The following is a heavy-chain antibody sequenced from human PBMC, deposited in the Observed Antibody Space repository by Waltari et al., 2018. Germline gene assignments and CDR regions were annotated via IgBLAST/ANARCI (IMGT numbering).Heavy chain of an antibody. CDR1: GGSIRSGDYY. D-gene: IGHD2-2*01. Sequence: QVQLQESGPGLVKPSQTLSLTCTVSGGSIRSGDYYWSWIRQPPGKGLEWIGYIYYSGSTNSNPALKSRATISVDTSKNQFSLKLSAVTSAETAVYYCARGDIVVVPGASRGGVEAFDIWSQGTMVTVSS. CDR3: ARGDIVVVPGASRGGVEAFDI. V-gene: IGHV4-30-4*08. CDR2: IYYSGST. J-gene: IGHJ3*02.